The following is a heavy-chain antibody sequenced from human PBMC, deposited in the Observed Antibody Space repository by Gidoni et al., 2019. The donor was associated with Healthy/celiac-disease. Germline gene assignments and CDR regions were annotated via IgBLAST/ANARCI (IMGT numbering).Heavy chain of an antibody. D-gene: IGHD6-6*01. CDR2: INAGNGNT. V-gene: IGHV1-3*01. CDR1: GYTFTSYA. CDR3: ARDRGIAARKNWFDP. J-gene: IGHJ5*02. Sequence: QVQLVQSGAEGKKPGASVKVSCKASGYTFTSYAMHWVRQAPGQRLEWMGWINAGNGNTKYSQKFQGRVTITRDTSASTAYMELSSLRSEDTAVYYCARDRGIAARKNWFDPWGQGTLVTVSS.